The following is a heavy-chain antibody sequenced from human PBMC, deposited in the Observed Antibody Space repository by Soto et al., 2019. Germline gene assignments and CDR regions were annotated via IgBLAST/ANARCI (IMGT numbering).Heavy chain of an antibody. CDR2: ISGSGGST. J-gene: IGHJ3*02. V-gene: IGHV3-23*01. D-gene: IGHD2-2*01. CDR1: GFTFSSYA. Sequence: GGSLRLSCAASGFTFSSYAMSWVRQAPGKGLEWVSAISGSGGSTYYADSVKGRFTISRDNSKNTLYLQMNSLRAEDTTVYYCAKALYGRCSSTSCYAAFDIWGKGTRVPVPS. CDR3: AKALYGRCSSTSCYAAFDI.